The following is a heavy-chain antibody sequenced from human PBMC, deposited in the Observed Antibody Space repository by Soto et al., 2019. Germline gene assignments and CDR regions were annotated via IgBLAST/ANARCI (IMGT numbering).Heavy chain of an antibody. CDR3: VKDGIRGIHIDK. CDR1: GFTLSSYP. Sequence: GGSLRLSCTASGFTLSSYPMSWVRQTPGKGLQWVASVSVDPGNTYYADSVKGRFTISRDNSIYTLYLQMDNVTAEDTAIYYCVKDGIRGIHIDKWGQGTLVTVSS. J-gene: IGHJ4*02. CDR2: VSVDPGNT. V-gene: IGHV3-23*01.